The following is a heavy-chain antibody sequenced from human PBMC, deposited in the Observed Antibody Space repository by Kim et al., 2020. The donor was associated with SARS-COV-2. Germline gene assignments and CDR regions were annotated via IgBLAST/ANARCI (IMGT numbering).Heavy chain of an antibody. CDR1: GFTFSNYY. Sequence: GGSLRLSCAASGFTFSNYYMTWVRQAPGKGLEWVANIKQDGSEKHYVDSVKGRFTISRDNAKNSLYLQMNSLRAEDTAIYYCARANSVDCWGQGTLVTVSS. CDR2: IKQDGSEK. D-gene: IGHD5-18*01. J-gene: IGHJ4*02. V-gene: IGHV3-7*03. CDR3: ARANSVDC.